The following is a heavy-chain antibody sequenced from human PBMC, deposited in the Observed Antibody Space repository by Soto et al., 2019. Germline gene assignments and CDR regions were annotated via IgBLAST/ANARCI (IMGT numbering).Heavy chain of an antibody. CDR2: ITGSGST. J-gene: IGHJ4*02. V-gene: IGHV3-23*01. D-gene: IGHD6-13*01. CDR3: ARDAYGVAAAGTSLDN. Sequence: EEQLLESGGGLVQPGGSLRLSCAASGFTFSRHGMNWVRQAPGKGLEGVSGITGSGSTYYADSVKGRFTISRDNSKNILYVEMNSLRAEDTAVYYCARDAYGVAAAGTSLDNWGQGTLVTVSS. CDR1: GFTFSRHG.